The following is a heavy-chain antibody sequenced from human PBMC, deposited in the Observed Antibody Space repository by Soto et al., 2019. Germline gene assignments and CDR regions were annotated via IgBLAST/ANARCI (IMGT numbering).Heavy chain of an antibody. D-gene: IGHD3-9*01. Sequence: QVTLKESGPVLLKPTETLTLTCTVSGFSLNNPMMGVTWLRQPPGKALEWLAHIFSIDEKSYSTSLKNRLTISPDTSKSQVVLTLTNVDPVDTAKYFCARRRGDILTIDPWGQGTLVTVSS. J-gene: IGHJ5*02. CDR1: GFSLNNPMMG. V-gene: IGHV2-26*01. CDR3: ARRRGDILTIDP. CDR2: IFSIDEK.